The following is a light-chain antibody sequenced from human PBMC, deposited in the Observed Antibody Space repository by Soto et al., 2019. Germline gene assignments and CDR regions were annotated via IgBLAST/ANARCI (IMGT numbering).Light chain of an antibody. CDR1: TGTVTSGYY. Sequence: QAVVTQEPSVTVSPGGTVTLTCASSTGTVTSGYYPNWFQQKPGQPPRTLIYSTSNKQSWTPARFSGSLLGGKAALTLSGVQPEDEADYYCLLYYGGACVFGGGTQLTVL. CDR3: LLYYGGACV. J-gene: IGLJ3*02. CDR2: STS. V-gene: IGLV7-43*01.